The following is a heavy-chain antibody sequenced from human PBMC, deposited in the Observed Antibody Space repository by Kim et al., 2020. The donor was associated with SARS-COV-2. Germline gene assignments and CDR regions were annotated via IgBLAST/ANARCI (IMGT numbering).Heavy chain of an antibody. CDR2: IYPGDSDT. V-gene: IGHV5-51*01. Sequence: GESLKISRQGSGYSFSTYWIAWVRQMPGKGLELMGIIYPGDSDTTYSPSFQGQVTISADKSINTAYLQWSSLKASDTAMYYCARRPKGPYGMDVWGQGTTVTVSS. CDR3: ARRPKGPYGMDV. J-gene: IGHJ6*02. CDR1: GYSFSTYW.